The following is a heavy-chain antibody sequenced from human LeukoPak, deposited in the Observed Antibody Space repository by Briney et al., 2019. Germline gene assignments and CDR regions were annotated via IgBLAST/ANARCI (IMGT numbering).Heavy chain of an antibody. V-gene: IGHV3-23*01. CDR1: GFTSTNSA. J-gene: IGHJ4*02. D-gene: IGHD5-12*01. CDR3: SKGAYDYFEIAYFDS. CDR2: LIVSSGST. Sequence: GRSLRLSCAASGFTSTNSAMNWVRQAPGKGLEWVSVLIVSSGSTDYADSVKGRFPISRDISKNTLILQMNSLRAEDTAIYYFSKGAYDYFEIAYFDSWGQGALVSVS.